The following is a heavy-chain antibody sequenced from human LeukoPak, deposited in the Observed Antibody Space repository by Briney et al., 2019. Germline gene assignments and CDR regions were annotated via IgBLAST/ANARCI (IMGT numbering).Heavy chain of an antibody. CDR2: ISSNGGST. CDR3: ARDLGGPDWYFDL. J-gene: IGHJ2*01. Sequence: GGSLRLSCAASGFTFSSYAMHWVRQALGKGLEYVSAISSNGGSTYYANSVKGRFTISRDNSKNTLYLQMGSLRAEDMAVYYCARDLGGPDWYFDLWGRGTLVTVSS. D-gene: IGHD4-23*01. CDR1: GFTFSSYA. V-gene: IGHV3-64*01.